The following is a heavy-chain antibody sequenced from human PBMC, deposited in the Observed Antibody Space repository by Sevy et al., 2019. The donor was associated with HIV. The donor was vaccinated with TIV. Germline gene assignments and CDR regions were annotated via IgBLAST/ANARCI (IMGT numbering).Heavy chain of an antibody. CDR3: ARPTPRIAPSSAAFFDY. J-gene: IGHJ4*02. D-gene: IGHD1-26*01. CDR1: GFTFSSFA. CDR2: IKGRGGSA. V-gene: IGHV3-23*01. Sequence: GGSLRLSCAASGFTFSSFAMSWVRHIPGKGLEWVSTIKGRGGSAYYADPVKGRFTLSRANSNNTVFRQMNRLRDEDTAVYYCARPTPRIAPSSAAFFDYWGQGTLVTVSS.